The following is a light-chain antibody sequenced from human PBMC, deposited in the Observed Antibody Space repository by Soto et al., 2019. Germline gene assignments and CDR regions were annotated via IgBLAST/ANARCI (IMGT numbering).Light chain of an antibody. CDR3: QKSSSIPYT. J-gene: IGKJ2*01. V-gene: IGKV1-39*01. CDR2: AAS. CDR1: QTISTY. Sequence: DIQMTQSPSSLSASVGDRVTITCRASQTISTYLNWYQQNPGKAPKLLIYAASNLQHGVPSRFSGSGSRTDFTLTISSLQPADFATYYCQKSSSIPYTFGQGTKLEIK.